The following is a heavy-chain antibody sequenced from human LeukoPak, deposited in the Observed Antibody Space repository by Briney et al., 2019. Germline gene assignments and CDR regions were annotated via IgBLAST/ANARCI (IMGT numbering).Heavy chain of an antibody. CDR3: MRARHGNCYWDF. V-gene: IGHV5-51*01. Sequence: GESLKISCKGSGYSFTSYWIGWVRQMPGKGLEWMGIIRPDDSDTGYSPSFQGRVTISADKSTSTANLQWSSLQASDTAMYYCMRARHGNCYWDFWGQGTLVTVSS. CDR2: IRPDDSDT. J-gene: IGHJ4*02. D-gene: IGHD1-7*01. CDR1: GYSFTSYW.